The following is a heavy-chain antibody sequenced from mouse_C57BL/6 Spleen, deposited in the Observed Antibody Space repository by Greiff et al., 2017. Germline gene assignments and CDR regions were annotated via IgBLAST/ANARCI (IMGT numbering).Heavy chain of an antibody. V-gene: IGHV1-69*01. D-gene: IGHD2-3*01. CDR3: ARGGLLQDFDV. CDR2: IDPSDSYT. J-gene: IGHJ1*03. CDR1: GYTFTSYW. Sequence: QVQLQQPGAELVMPGASVKLSCKASGYTFTSYWMHWVKQRPGQGLEWIGEIDPSDSYTNYNQKFKGKSTLTVDKSSSTAYMQLSSLTSEDSAVYYGARGGLLQDFDVWGTGTTVTVSS.